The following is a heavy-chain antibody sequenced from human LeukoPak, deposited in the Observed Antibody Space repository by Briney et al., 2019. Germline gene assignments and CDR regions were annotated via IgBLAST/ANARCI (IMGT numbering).Heavy chain of an antibody. CDR3: TRDRYSSGFFFD. V-gene: IGHV3-21*01. J-gene: IGHJ4*02. CDR1: GFTFSSYS. CDR2: ISRGGSSI. Sequence: GGSLRLSCAGSGFTFSSYSLNWVRQTPGKGLEWVSSISRGGSSIYYADSLKGRFTISRDDANNSLHLQMNSLRAEDTAVYYCTRDRYSSGFFFDWGLGTLVTVSS. D-gene: IGHD6-19*01.